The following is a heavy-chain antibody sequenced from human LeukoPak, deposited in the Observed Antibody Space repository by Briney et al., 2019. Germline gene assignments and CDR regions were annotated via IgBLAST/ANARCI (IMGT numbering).Heavy chain of an antibody. CDR3: ARNHWSGYYPYYYYYYMDV. V-gene: IGHV4-4*07. CDR1: GGSISSYY. CDR2: IYTSGST. Sequence: PSETLSLTCTVSGGSISSYYWCWIRQPAGKGLEWIGRIYTSGSTNYNPSLKSRVTMSVDTSKNQFSLKLSSVTAADTAVYYCARNHWSGYYPYYYYYYMDVWGKGTTVTVSS. D-gene: IGHD3-3*01. J-gene: IGHJ6*03.